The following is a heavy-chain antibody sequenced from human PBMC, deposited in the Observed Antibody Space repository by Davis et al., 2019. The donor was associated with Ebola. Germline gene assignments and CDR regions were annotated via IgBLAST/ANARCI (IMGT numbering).Heavy chain of an antibody. V-gene: IGHV3-43*01. J-gene: IGHJ5*02. D-gene: IGHD2-2*01. CDR3: AKQSLRSTSLWFDP. CDR2: ISWDGGST. CDR1: GFTFDDYI. Sequence: PGGSLRLSCAASGFTFDDYIMHWVRQVPGKGLEWVSLISWDGGSTYYADSVKGRFTISRDDSKNSLYLQMSSLRTEDTALYYCAKQSLRSTSLWFDPWGQGTLVTVSS.